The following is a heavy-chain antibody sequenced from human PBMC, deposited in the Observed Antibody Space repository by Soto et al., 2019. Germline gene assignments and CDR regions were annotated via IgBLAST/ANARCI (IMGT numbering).Heavy chain of an antibody. V-gene: IGHV3-33*06. CDR3: GKGFYGSGGPDV. CDR2: IWYDGSNK. CDR1: GFTFSSYG. J-gene: IGHJ4*02. Sequence: GGSLRLSCAASGFTFSSYGMHWVRQAPGKGLEWVAVIWYDGSNKYYADSVKGRFTISRDNSKNTLYLQMNSLTAADTAIYYGGKGFYGSGGPDVWGPGTLVTVSS. D-gene: IGHD3-10*01.